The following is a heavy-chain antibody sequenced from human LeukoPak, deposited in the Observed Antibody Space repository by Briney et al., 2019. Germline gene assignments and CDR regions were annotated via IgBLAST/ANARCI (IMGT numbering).Heavy chain of an antibody. V-gene: IGHV3-21*01. CDR3: ASSGARRDYFDY. Sequence: GGSLRLSCAASGFTFSSYSMNGVRQAPGKGLEWVSSISSSSGYIYYADSLKGRFTISRDNAKNSLYLQMNSLRAEDTAVYYCASSGARRDYFDYWGQGTLVTVSS. D-gene: IGHD4-17*01. CDR1: GFTFSSYS. J-gene: IGHJ4*02. CDR2: ISSSSGYI.